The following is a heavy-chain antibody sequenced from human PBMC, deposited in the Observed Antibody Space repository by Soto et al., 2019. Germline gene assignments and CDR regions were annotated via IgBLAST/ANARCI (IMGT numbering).Heavy chain of an antibody. D-gene: IGHD2-2*01. CDR1: AGTFSSYA. Sequence: LVKVSCTASAGTFSSYAISWVRQTPGQGLEWMGGIIPIFGTANYAQKFQGRVTITADESTSTAYMELSSLRSEDTAVYYCARVDIVVVPASRDVWGQGTTVTVS. CDR3: ARVDIVVVPASRDV. J-gene: IGHJ6*02. CDR2: IIPIFGTA. V-gene: IGHV1-69*13.